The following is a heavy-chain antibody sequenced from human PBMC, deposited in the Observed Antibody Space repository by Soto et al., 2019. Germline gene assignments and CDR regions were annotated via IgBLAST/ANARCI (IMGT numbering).Heavy chain of an antibody. D-gene: IGHD3-16*02. CDR1: GFRFRDYW. CDR2: IKQDESDK. J-gene: IGHJ5*02. Sequence: GGSLRLSCAVSGFRFRDYWMSWVRQAPGKGLEWVANIKQDESDKYYVDSVKGRFTISRDNAKNALYLQMNSLRVEDTAVYYCAAYCYTMTCTHFHGYSWGQGTQVTVSS. V-gene: IGHV3-7*03. CDR3: AAYCYTMTCTHFHGYS.